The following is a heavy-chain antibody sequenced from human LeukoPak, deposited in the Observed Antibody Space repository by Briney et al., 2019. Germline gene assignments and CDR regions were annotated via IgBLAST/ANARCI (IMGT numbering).Heavy chain of an antibody. CDR1: GFTFSSYA. CDR2: ITGSDGNT. Sequence: PGGSLRLSCAASGFTFSSYAMSWVRQAPGKGLERVSAITGSDGNTYYAEPVKGRFTISRDNSKNTLYLQMNSLRAEDTAVYYCAQWGDFDVLTGYYVPDFWGQGTLVTVSS. CDR3: AQWGDFDVLTGYYVPDF. J-gene: IGHJ4*02. D-gene: IGHD3-9*01. V-gene: IGHV3-23*01.